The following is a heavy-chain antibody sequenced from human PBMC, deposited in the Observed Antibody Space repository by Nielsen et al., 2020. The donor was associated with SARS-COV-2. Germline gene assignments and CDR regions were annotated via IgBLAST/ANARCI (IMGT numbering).Heavy chain of an antibody. CDR1: GFTFSSYS. CDR2: ISSSSSTI. Sequence: GESLKISCAASGFTFSSYSMNWVRQAPGKGLEWVSYISSSSSTIYYADSVKGRFTISRDNAKNSLYLQMNSLRAEDTAVYYCARDPPYGDFEGGYWGQGTLVTVSS. CDR3: ARDPPYGDFEGGY. J-gene: IGHJ4*02. V-gene: IGHV3-48*01. D-gene: IGHD4-17*01.